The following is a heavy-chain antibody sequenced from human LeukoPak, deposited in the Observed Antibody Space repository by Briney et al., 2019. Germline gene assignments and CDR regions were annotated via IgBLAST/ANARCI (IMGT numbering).Heavy chain of an antibody. V-gene: IGHV5-51*01. CDR1: GYSFTSYW. CDR3: ARVGVGATYYYYGMDV. CDR2: IYPGDSDT. D-gene: IGHD1-26*01. J-gene: IGHJ6*02. Sequence: GESLKISCKGSGYSFTSYWIGWVRQMPGKGLEWMGIIYPGDSDTRYSPSFQGQVTISADKSISTAYLQWSSLKASDTAMYYCARVGVGATYYYYGMDVWGQGTTVTASS.